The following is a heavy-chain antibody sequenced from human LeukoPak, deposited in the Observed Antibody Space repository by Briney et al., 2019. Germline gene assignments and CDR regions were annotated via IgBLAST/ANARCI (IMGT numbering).Heavy chain of an antibody. CDR2: INHSGST. Sequence: SETLSLTCAVYGGSFSGYYWSWIRQPPGKGLEWIGEINHSGSTNYNPSLKSRVTISLDKSKNQFSLKLSSVTAADTAVYYCARGRLKINYWGQGTLVTVSS. J-gene: IGHJ4*02. D-gene: IGHD2-21*02. CDR3: ARGRLKINY. CDR1: GGSFSGYY. V-gene: IGHV4-34*01.